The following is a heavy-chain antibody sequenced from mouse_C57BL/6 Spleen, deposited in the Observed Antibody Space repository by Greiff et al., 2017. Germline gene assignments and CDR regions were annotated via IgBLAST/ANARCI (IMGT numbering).Heavy chain of an antibody. V-gene: IGHV5-17*01. D-gene: IGHD1-2*01. CDR1: GFTFSDYG. CDR2: ISSGSSTI. J-gene: IGHJ4*01. CDR3: AREGTTALDAMDY. Sequence: EVQLVESGGGLVKPGGSLKLSCAASGFTFSDYGMHWVRQAPEKGLEWVAYISSGSSTIYYADTVKGRFTISRDNAKNTLFLQMTSLRSEDTAMYYCAREGTTALDAMDYWGQRTSVTFSS.